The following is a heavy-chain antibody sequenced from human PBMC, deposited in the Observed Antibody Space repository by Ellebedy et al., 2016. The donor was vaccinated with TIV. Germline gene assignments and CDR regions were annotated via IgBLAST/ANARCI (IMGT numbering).Heavy chain of an antibody. Sequence: AASVKVSCKASGYTFTSYAMHWARQAPGQRLEWMGWINAGNGNTKYSQKFQGRVTITRDTSASTAYMELSSLRSEDTAVYYCARDSEASGYHDYWGQGTLVTVSS. CDR2: INAGNGNT. CDR1: GYTFTSYA. J-gene: IGHJ4*02. CDR3: ARDSEASGYHDY. V-gene: IGHV1-3*01. D-gene: IGHD3-3*01.